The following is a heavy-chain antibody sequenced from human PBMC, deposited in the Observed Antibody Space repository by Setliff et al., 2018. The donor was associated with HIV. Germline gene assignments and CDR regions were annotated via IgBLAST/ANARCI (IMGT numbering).Heavy chain of an antibody. D-gene: IGHD3-9*01. V-gene: IGHV4-4*09. CDR3: ARQTWEYYDTLTGYYRSPKNFDS. J-gene: IGHJ4*02. CDR2: IYTSGNT. Sequence: SETLSLTCTVSGGSISISDWSWIRQPPGKGLEWIGCIYTSGNTNYDPSLKSRVTISVDTSKNQFSLKLASVTAADTAVYFCARQTWEYYDTLTGYYRSPKNFDSWGQGTLVTVSS. CDR1: GGSISISD.